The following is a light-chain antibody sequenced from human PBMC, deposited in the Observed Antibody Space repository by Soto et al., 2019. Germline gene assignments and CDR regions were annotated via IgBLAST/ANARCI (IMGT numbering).Light chain of an antibody. CDR3: QYYYESSP. J-gene: IGKJ4*01. CDR1: QNVSSY. CDR2: GAS. V-gene: IGKV3-20*01. Sequence: EIVMTQSPGTLSVSPGERATLSCRASQNVSSYLAWYQQKPGQAPRLLIYGASSRATGIADRFSGSGSGTDFTLTISRLEPEDFAVYYCQYYYESSPFGRGTKVDIK.